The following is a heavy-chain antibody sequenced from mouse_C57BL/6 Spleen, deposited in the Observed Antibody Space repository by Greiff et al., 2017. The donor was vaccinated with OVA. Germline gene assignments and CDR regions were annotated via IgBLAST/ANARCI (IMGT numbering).Heavy chain of an antibody. CDR2: IDPSDSYT. D-gene: IGHD2-1*01. J-gene: IGHJ1*03. CDR3: ARIHYGNYRYFDV. Sequence: QVQLQQPGAELVKPGASVKLSCKASGYTFTSYWMQWVKQRPGQGLEWIGEIDPSDSYTNYNQKFKGKATLTVDTSSSTAYMQLSSLTSEDSAVYYCARIHYGNYRYFDVWGTGTTVTVSS. V-gene: IGHV1-50*01. CDR1: GYTFTSYW.